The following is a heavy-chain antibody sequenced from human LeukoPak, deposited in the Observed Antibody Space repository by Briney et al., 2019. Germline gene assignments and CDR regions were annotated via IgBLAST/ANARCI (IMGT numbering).Heavy chain of an antibody. Sequence: PSETLSLTCAVYGGSFSGYYWSWIRQPPGKGLEWIGEINHSGSTNYNPSLKSRVTISVDTSKNQFSPKLSSVTAADTAVYYCARVGTYYYDSSGYYYDYWGQGTLVTVSS. CDR3: ARVGTYYYDSSGYYYDY. J-gene: IGHJ4*02. V-gene: IGHV4-34*01. CDR2: INHSGST. D-gene: IGHD3-22*01. CDR1: GGSFSGYY.